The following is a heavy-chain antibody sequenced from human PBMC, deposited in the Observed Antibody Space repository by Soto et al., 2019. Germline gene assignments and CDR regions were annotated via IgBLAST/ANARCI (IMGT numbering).Heavy chain of an antibody. D-gene: IGHD3-22*01. CDR2: INPSGGST. CDR1: GYTFTSYY. V-gene: IGHV1-46*01. CDR3: ARANLQYYYDSSGLGGY. J-gene: IGHJ4*02. Sequence: GASVKVSCKASGYTFTSYYMHWVRQAPGQGLEWMGIINPSGGSTSYAQKFQGRVTMTRDTSTSTVYMELSSLRSEDTAVYYCARANLQYYYDSSGLGGYWGQGTLVTVSS.